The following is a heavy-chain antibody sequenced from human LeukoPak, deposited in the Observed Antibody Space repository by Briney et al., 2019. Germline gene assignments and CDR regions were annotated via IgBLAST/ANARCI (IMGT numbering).Heavy chain of an antibody. CDR1: GGSISSYY. CDR3: ATEYCASSSCRFDS. J-gene: IGHJ4*02. Sequence: SETLSLTCTVSGGSISSYYWSWIRQPAGKGLEWIGSIYYSGSTYYNPSLKSRVTISLDTSKKQFSLKLTSVTAADTAIYYCATEYCASSSCRFDSWGQGTLVTVSS. CDR2: IYYSGST. D-gene: IGHD2-2*01. V-gene: IGHV4-59*01.